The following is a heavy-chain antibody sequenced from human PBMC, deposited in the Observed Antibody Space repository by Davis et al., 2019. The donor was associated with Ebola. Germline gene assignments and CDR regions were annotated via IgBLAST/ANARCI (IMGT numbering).Heavy chain of an antibody. CDR2: ISDDGSNK. CDR1: GLTFSSYG. V-gene: IGHV3-30*03. Sequence: PGGSLRLSCAASGLTFSSYGVHWVRQAPGKGLEWVAVISDDGSNKYYADSVKGRFTISRDNSKNTLYLQMNSLRAEDTAVYYCARPLYDSSGYHYWGQGTLVTVSS. CDR3: ARPLYDSSGYHY. D-gene: IGHD3-22*01. J-gene: IGHJ4*02.